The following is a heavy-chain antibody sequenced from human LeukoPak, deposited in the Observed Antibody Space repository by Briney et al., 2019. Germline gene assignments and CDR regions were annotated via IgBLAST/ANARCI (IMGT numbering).Heavy chain of an antibody. CDR1: GGSISSGSYY. D-gene: IGHD3-3*01. CDR3: ARGFWSGSFFDF. J-gene: IGHJ4*02. V-gene: IGHV4-61*02. CDR2: IYASGGT. Sequence: SETLSLTCTVSGGSISSGSYYWTWIRQPAGKGLEWLGRIYASGGTRYNPSLNSRLTISLDTSKNQFFLNLTSVTAADTAMYYCARGFWSGSFFDFWGQGSLVTVSS.